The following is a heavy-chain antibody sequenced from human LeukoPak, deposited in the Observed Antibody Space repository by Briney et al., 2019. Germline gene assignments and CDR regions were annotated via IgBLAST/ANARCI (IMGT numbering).Heavy chain of an antibody. CDR2: FDPEEGET. J-gene: IGHJ5*02. V-gene: IGHV1-24*01. D-gene: IGHD3-10*01. CDR1: GYTIIELP. CDR3: ATDRLRTMVRGVLRSLEGFDP. Sequence: EASVKVSCKVSGYTIIELPMHWVRQAPGKGLEWMGGFDPEEGETIYAQKFQGRVTMTEDTSTDTAYMELSSLRSEDTAVYYCATDRLRTMVRGVLRSLEGFDPWGQGTLVTVSS.